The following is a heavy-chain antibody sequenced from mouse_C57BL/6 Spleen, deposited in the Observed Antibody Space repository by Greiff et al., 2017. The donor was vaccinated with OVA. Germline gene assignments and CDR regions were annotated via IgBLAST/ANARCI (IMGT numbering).Heavy chain of an antibody. CDR1: GFNIKDYY. J-gene: IGHJ3*01. CDR2: IDPEDGET. V-gene: IGHV14-2*01. CDR3: ARGDYYYASFAY. D-gene: IGHD1-1*01. Sequence: VQLQQSGAELVKPGASVKLSCTASGFNIKDYYMHWVKQRTEQGLEWIGRIDPEDGETKYAPNFQGKATITADTSSNTAYLQLSSLTSEDTAVYYCARGDYYYASFAYWGQGTLVTVSA.